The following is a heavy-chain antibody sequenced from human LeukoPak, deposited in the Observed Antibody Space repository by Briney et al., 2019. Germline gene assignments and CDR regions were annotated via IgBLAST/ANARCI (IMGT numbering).Heavy chain of an antibody. CDR1: GYTFTGYY. CDR2: INPNSGGT. Sequence: ASVKVSCKASGYTFTGYYMHWVRQAPGQGLEWMGWINPNSGGTNYAQKFQGRVTMTTDTSTSTAYMELRSLRSDDTAVYYCAREARYYGSGSRSGPYNWFDPWGQGTLVTVSS. D-gene: IGHD3-10*01. CDR3: AREARYYGSGSRSGPYNWFDP. J-gene: IGHJ5*02. V-gene: IGHV1-2*02.